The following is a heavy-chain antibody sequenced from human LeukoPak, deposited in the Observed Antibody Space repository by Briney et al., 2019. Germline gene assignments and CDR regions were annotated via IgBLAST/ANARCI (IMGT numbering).Heavy chain of an antibody. V-gene: IGHV3-30-3*01. CDR1: GFTFSSYA. J-gene: IGHJ4*02. CDR2: ISYDGSNK. CDR3: AREIIAAAGILDY. Sequence: PGGSLRLSCAASGFTFSSYAMHWVRQAPGKGLEWVAVISYDGSNKYYADSVKGRFTISRDNSKNTLYLQMNSLRAEDTAVYYCAREIIAAAGILDYWGQGTLVTVSS. D-gene: IGHD6-13*01.